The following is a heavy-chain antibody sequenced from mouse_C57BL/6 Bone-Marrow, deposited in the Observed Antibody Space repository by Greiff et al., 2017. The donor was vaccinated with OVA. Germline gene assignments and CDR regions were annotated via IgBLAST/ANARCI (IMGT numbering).Heavy chain of an antibody. CDR3: ARRLLRGFWYFDV. CDR1: GYTFTSYW. CDR2: INPSSGYT. V-gene: IGHV1-7*01. Sequence: QVQLQQSGAELAKPGALVKLSCKASGYTFTSYWMHWVKQRPGQGLEWIGYINPSSGYTKYNQKFKDKATLTADKSSSTAYMQLSSLTYEDSAVYYCARRLLRGFWYFDVWGTGTTVTVSS. J-gene: IGHJ1*03. D-gene: IGHD2-3*01.